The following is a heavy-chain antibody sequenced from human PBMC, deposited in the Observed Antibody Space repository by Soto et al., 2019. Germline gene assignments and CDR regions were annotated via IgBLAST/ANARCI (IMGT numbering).Heavy chain of an antibody. V-gene: IGHV1-2*04. CDR3: ARARADVAPNWFDP. Sequence: QVLLVQSGAEVTKPGASVRVSCKASGYTFTAYYIHWVRQAPGQGLQWMGWINPNSGATSFAQKFQGWVTXXRXTXTTTVYMELNRLISDDTAVYYCARARADVAPNWFDPWGQGTLVTVSS. CDR2: INPNSGAT. J-gene: IGHJ5*02. D-gene: IGHD5-12*01. CDR1: GYTFTAYY.